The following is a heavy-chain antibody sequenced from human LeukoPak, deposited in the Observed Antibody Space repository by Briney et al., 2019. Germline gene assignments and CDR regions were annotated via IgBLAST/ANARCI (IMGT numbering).Heavy chain of an antibody. CDR2: LSYDGRDR. CDR3: ARDRINMMVLVHDSGLDL. V-gene: IGHV3-30*03. J-gene: IGHJ5*02. D-gene: IGHD3-22*01. CDR1: GFTLSEYG. Sequence: PGRSLRLSCAASGFTLSEYGIHWVRQATSKWLQRVAVLSYDGRDRYYADSVNGRFTISRDISSDTVSLQMNSLRVEDTAVYFCARDRINMMVLVHDSGLDLWGQGTLVTVSS.